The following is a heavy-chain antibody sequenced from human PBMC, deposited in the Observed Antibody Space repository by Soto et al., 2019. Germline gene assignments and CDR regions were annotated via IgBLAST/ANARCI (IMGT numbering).Heavy chain of an antibody. CDR2: IIPFLDVT. Sequence: QVPLVQSGAEVKKPGSSVKVSCKASGDTFSRHNIAWVRQAPGQGHEWMGRIIPFLDVTNYAQKFRGRVTITAEKSTSTAYMQLSSVRTEDTVVYFCASGTAPDVDYWGQGTLVTVSS. D-gene: IGHD2-21*02. J-gene: IGHJ4*02. CDR3: ASGTAPDVDY. CDR1: GDTFSRHN. V-gene: IGHV1-69*02.